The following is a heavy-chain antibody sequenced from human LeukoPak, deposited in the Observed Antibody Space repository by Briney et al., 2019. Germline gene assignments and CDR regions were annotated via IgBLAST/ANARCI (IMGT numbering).Heavy chain of an antibody. D-gene: IGHD2-15*01. CDR3: ARDRRGIGYCSGGSCSATGGYYYYYMDV. CDR2: IYTSGST. CDR1: GGSISSYY. J-gene: IGHJ6*03. Sequence: SETLSLTCTVSGGSISSYYWSWIRQPAGKGLEWIGRIYTSGSTNYNASLKSRVTMSVDTSKNQFSLKLSSVTAADTAVYYCARDRRGIGYCSGGSCSATGGYYYYYMDVWGKGTTVTISS. V-gene: IGHV4-4*07.